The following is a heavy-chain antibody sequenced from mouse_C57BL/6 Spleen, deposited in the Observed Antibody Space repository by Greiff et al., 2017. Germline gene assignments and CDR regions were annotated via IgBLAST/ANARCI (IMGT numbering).Heavy chain of an antibody. V-gene: IGHV1-72*01. J-gene: IGHJ3*01. Sequence: QVQLQQSGAELVKPGASVKLSCKASGYTFTSYWMPWVKQRPGRGLEWIGRIDPNSGGTKYNEKFKSKATLTEDKHSSSAYMQLSSLTAKESAVYYCARGYGNFPFAYWGQGTLVTVSA. D-gene: IGHD2-10*02. CDR3: ARGYGNFPFAY. CDR2: IDPNSGGT. CDR1: GYTFTSYW.